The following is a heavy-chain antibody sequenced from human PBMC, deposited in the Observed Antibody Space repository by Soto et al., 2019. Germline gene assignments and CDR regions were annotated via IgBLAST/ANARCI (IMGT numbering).Heavy chain of an antibody. J-gene: IGHJ4*02. CDR3: ARHIRGATNALDY. CDR1: GGSISSYY. V-gene: IGHV4-59*08. Sequence: SETLSLTCTVSGGSISSYYWSWIRQPPGKGLEWIGYIYYSGSTSYNPSLKSRVTISVDTSKNQFSLKLSSVTAADTAVYYCARHIRGATNALDYWGQGTLVTVSS. CDR2: IYYSGST. D-gene: IGHD1-26*01.